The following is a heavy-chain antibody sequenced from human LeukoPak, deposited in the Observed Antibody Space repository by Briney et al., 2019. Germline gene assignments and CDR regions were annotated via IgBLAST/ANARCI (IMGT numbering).Heavy chain of an antibody. CDR2: IIPIFGTA. CDR1: GGTFISYA. V-gene: IGHV1-69*13. D-gene: IGHD6-19*01. Sequence: ASVKVSCKASGGTFISYAISWVRQAPGQGLEWMGGIIPIFGTANYAQKFQGRVTITADESTSTAYMELSSLRSEDTAVYYCARGDRRTIAVAGTGNWFDPWGQGTLVTVSS. CDR3: ARGDRRTIAVAGTGNWFDP. J-gene: IGHJ5*02.